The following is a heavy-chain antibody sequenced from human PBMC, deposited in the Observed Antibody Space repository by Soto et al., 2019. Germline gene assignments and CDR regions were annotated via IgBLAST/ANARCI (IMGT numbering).Heavy chain of an antibody. CDR2: IIPILGIA. V-gene: IGHV1-69*02. D-gene: IGHD3-10*01. Sequence: VKVSCKASGGTFSSYTISWVRQAPGQGLEWMGRIIPILGIANYAQKFQGRVTITADKSTSTAYMELSSLRSEDTAVYYCAILGSGNDYYYYGMDVWGQGTTVTVSS. CDR3: AILGSGNDYYYYGMDV. CDR1: GGTFSSYT. J-gene: IGHJ6*02.